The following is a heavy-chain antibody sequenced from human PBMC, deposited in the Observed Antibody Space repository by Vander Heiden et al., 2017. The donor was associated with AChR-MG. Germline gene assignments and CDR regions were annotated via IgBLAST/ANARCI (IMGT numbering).Heavy chain of an antibody. CDR2: KNPNRGNT. CDR1: GYTFPSYD. V-gene: IGHV1-8*01. Sequence: QVQLVQSGAEAKKPGASVKVPCKASGYTFPSYDINSVRQATGQGIEWMGRKNPNRGNTGYAKKFQGRVTMTRNTSISTAYMEVSSLRAEDTAVYYGARVPAVRASIAARSVIDWGQGTLVTVSS. CDR3: ARVPAVRASIAARSVID. J-gene: IGHJ4*02. D-gene: IGHD6-6*01.